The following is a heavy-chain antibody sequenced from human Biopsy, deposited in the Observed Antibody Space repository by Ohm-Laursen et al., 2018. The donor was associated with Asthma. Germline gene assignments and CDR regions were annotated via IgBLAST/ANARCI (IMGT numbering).Heavy chain of an antibody. CDR2: IMTVFGTT. D-gene: IGHD6-19*01. CDR1: GGTFSNFA. J-gene: IGHJ6*02. V-gene: IGHV1-69*13. CDR3: AGCQVGYSSGWSLLLKKIYYSGMDV. Sequence: SVKVSCNAPGGTFSNFAISWVRQAPGQGLEWLGGIMTVFGTTNYAQKFQGRVTITADESTSTAYMEVTSLRSEDTAIYYCAGCQVGYSSGWSLLLKKIYYSGMDVWGQGTAVTVSS.